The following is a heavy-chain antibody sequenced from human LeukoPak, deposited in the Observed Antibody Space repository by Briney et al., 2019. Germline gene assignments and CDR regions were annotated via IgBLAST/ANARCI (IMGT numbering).Heavy chain of an antibody. Sequence: SETLSLTCAVYGGSFSGYYWSWIRQPPGKGLEWIGEINHSGSTNYNPSLKSRVTISVDTSKNQFSLKLSSVTAADTAVYYCARDLYDSSGYQFDAFDIWGHGTMVTVSS. CDR1: GGSFSGYY. D-gene: IGHD3-22*01. CDR3: ARDLYDSSGYQFDAFDI. J-gene: IGHJ3*02. V-gene: IGHV4-34*01. CDR2: INHSGST.